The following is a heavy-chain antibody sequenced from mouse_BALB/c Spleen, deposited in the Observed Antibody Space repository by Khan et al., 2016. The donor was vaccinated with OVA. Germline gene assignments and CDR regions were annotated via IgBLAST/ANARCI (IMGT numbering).Heavy chain of an antibody. CDR1: GYTFTSYT. Sequence: QVQLKQSGAELARPGASVKMSCKASGYTFTSYTIHWIKKRPGQGLEWIGYINPSNGYTNYNQKFKDKATLTTDKSSTTAYLQLSSLTSDDPAVYNCVRDGAYHRNDGWFAYWGQGTLVTVSA. V-gene: IGHV1-4*01. CDR3: VRDGAYHRNDGWFAY. J-gene: IGHJ3*01. CDR2: INPSNGYT. D-gene: IGHD2-14*01.